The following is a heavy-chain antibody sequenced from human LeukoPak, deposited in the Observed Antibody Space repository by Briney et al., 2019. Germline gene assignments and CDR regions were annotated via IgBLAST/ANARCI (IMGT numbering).Heavy chain of an antibody. Sequence: SETLSLTCTVSGGSISSYYWSWIRQPAGKGLEWIGRIYTSGSTNYNPSLKSRVTISVDTSKNQFSLKLSSVTAADTAVYYCARVWFGTRGDAFDIWGQGTMVTVSS. CDR1: GGSISSYY. V-gene: IGHV4-4*07. J-gene: IGHJ3*02. D-gene: IGHD3-10*01. CDR3: ARVWFGTRGDAFDI. CDR2: IYTSGST.